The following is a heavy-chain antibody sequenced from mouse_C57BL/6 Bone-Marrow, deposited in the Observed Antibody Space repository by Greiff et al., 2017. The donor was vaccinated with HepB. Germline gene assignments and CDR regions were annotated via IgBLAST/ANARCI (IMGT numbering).Heavy chain of an antibody. D-gene: IGHD2-12*01. J-gene: IGHJ3*01. CDR1: GFSFNTYA. CDR2: IRSKSNNYAT. Sequence: GGGLVQPKGSLKLSCAASGFSFNTYAMNWVRQAPGKGLEWVARIRSKSNNYATYYADSVKDRFTISRDDSESMLYLQMNNLKTEDTAMYYCVRHYSSWFAYWGQGTLVTVSA. CDR3: VRHYSSWFAY. V-gene: IGHV10-1*01.